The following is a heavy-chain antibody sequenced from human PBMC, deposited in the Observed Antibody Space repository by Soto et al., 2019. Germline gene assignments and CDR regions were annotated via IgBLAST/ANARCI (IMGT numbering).Heavy chain of an antibody. CDR1: GFTFNDYY. D-gene: IGHD6-13*01. CDR3: ARGTYRSKTDFDY. CDR2: ISTSGSTI. V-gene: IGHV3-11*01. J-gene: IGHJ4*02. Sequence: PGGSLRLSCAASGFTFNDYYMTWIRQAPGKGLEWLSYISTSGSTIFYADSVKGRFTISRDNAKNSLYLQMNSLRPEDAALYFCARGTYRSKTDFDYWGQGTLVTVSS.